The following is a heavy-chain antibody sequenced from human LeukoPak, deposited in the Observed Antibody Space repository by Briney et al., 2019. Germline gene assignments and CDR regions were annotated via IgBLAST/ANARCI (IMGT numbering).Heavy chain of an antibody. CDR3: ATWSGSYSGY. CDR1: GGSISSGNYY. J-gene: IGHJ4*02. D-gene: IGHD1-26*01. Sequence: SQTLSLTCTVSGGSISSGNYYWSWVRQPAGKGLEWIGRIYTSGSTNYNPSLKSRVTISVDKSKNQFSLTLSSVTAADTAVYYCATWSGSYSGYWGQGTLVTVSS. CDR2: IYTSGST. V-gene: IGHV4-61*02.